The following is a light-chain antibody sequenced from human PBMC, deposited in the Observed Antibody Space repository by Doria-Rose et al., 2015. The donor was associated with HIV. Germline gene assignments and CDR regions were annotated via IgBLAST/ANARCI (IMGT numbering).Light chain of an antibody. Sequence: TQSPGTLSLSPGERATLSCRASQSFSSTYLAWYQQKPGQAPSLLIYDGSTRATGIPDRFSVSGSGTDFTLTINGLEPEDFALYYCHQYGTSWTFGQGTKVEI. V-gene: IGKV3-20*01. J-gene: IGKJ1*01. CDR1: QSFSSTY. CDR3: HQYGTSWT. CDR2: DGS.